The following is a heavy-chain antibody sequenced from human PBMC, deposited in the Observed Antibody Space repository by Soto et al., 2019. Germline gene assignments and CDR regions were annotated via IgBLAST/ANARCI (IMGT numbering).Heavy chain of an antibody. V-gene: IGHV2-5*02. D-gene: IGHD2-15*01. CDR2: IYWDDDK. CDR1: GFSLSTSGVG. CDR3: AHTSGCSGGSCYLPYYYYYGMDV. Sequence: QITLKESGPTLVKPTQTLTLTCTFSGFSLSTSGVGVGWIRQPPGKALEWLALIYWDDDKRYSPSLKSRLTITKDTSKNQVVLTMTNMDPVDTATYYCAHTSGCSGGSCYLPYYYYYGMDVWGQGTTVTVSS. J-gene: IGHJ6*02.